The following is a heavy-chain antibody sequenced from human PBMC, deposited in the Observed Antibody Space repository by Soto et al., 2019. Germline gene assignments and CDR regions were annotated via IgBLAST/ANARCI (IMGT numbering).Heavy chain of an antibody. Sequence: GGAPRNSHAASGVTLSGSAIHLGRQAFGERVEWVGQIRRKAKSYATEYVASVKGRFTISRDDSKNMAYLQMNSLKTEDTAVYYCTRTFDGSDSFSPDFDFWGQGTLVTVSS. J-gene: IGHJ4*02. CDR2: IRRKAKSYAT. D-gene: IGHD2-21*01. CDR1: GVTLSGSA. CDR3: TRTFDGSDSFSPDFDF. V-gene: IGHV3-73*01.